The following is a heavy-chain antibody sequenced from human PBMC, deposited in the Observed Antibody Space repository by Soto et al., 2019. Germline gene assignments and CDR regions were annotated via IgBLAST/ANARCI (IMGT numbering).Heavy chain of an antibody. CDR3: ARADGYSGYESMGFDY. J-gene: IGHJ4*02. CDR2: ISYDGSNK. Sequence: QVQLVESGGGVVQPGRSLRLSCAASGFTFSSYAMHWVRQAPGKGLEGVAVISYDGSNKYYADSVKGRFTISRDNSKNTLYLQMNSLRAEDTAVYYCARADGYSGYESMGFDYWGQGTLVTVSS. CDR1: GFTFSSYA. D-gene: IGHD5-12*01. V-gene: IGHV3-30-3*01.